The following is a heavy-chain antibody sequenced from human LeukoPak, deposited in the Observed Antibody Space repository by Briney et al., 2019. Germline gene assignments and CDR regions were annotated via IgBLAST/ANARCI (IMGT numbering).Heavy chain of an antibody. V-gene: IGHV3-13*04. Sequence: PGGSLRHSCAASGFTFRGYDMHWGRHPTGDGLEWVSAIGSAGKIYYPGSVKGRFTISSDNAKNSLYLQMNSLRAGDTAVYYCVRVDNSAYSDWGQGTLVTVSS. J-gene: IGHJ4*02. D-gene: IGHD3-22*01. CDR2: IGSAGKI. CDR1: GFTFRGYD. CDR3: VRVDNSAYSD.